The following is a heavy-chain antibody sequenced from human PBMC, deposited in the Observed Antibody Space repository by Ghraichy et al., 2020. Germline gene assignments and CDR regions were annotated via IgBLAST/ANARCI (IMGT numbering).Heavy chain of an antibody. V-gene: IGHV1-46*01. CDR2: INPSGGST. Sequence: ASVKVSCKASGYTFTSYYMHWVRQAPGQGLEWMGIINPSGGSTSYAQKFQGRVTMTRDTSTSTVYMELSSLRSEDTAVYYCARVSSGSHYSRFGIDYFDYWGQGTLVTVSS. CDR1: GYTFTSYY. D-gene: IGHD1-26*01. J-gene: IGHJ4*02. CDR3: ARVSSGSHYSRFGIDYFDY.